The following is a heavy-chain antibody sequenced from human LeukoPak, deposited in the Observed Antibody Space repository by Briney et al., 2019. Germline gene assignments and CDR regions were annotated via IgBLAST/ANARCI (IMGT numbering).Heavy chain of an antibody. CDR1: GGSFSDYY. J-gene: IGHJ3*02. CDR3: ATGNYDFWSGLGFALDI. D-gene: IGHD3-3*01. CDR2: IYTSGST. V-gene: IGHV4-4*07. Sequence: PSETLSLTCAVSGGSFSDYYWSWIRQPAGKGLEWIGRIYTSGSTNYNPSLKSRVTMSVDTSKNQFSLKLSSVTAADTAVYYCATGNYDFWSGLGFALDIWGQGTMVTVSS.